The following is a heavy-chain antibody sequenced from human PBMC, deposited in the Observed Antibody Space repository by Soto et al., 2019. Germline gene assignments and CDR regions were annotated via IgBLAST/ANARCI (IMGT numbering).Heavy chain of an antibody. CDR3: ARAQRGGYDTLDY. CDR1: GFTFSSYA. J-gene: IGHJ4*02. Sequence: QVQLVESGGGVVQPGRSLRLSCAASGFTFSSYAMHWVRQAPGKGLEWVAVISYDGSNKYYADSVKGRFTISRDNSKNTLYLQMNSLRAEDTAVYYCARAQRGGYDTLDYLGQGTLVTVSS. CDR2: ISYDGSNK. D-gene: IGHD5-12*01. V-gene: IGHV3-30-3*01.